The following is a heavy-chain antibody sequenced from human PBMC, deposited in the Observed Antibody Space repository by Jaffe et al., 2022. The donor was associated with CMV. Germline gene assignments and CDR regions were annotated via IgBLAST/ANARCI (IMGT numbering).Heavy chain of an antibody. Sequence: QVQLVQSGAEVKKPGASVRVSCKASGYTFTDYYIHWVRQAPGQGLEWMGWINPYSGGTNYAQKFQGRVTMTRDTSITTASMELSRLTSDDTAVYYCARGHSWNVQNPWFDPWGQGTLVTVSS. CDR3: ARGHSWNVQNPWFDP. V-gene: IGHV1-2*02. J-gene: IGHJ5*02. CDR1: GYTFTDYY. D-gene: IGHD1-1*01. CDR2: INPYSGGT.